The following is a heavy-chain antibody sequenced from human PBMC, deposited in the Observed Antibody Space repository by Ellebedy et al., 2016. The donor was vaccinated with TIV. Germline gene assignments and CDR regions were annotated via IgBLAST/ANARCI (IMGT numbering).Heavy chain of an antibody. V-gene: IGHV3-23*01. CDR3: AKDMVFGDGKWEIDV. CDR1: GFTFSGYA. CDR2: INNGGRTT. D-gene: IGHD1-26*01. Sequence: GESLKISCVASGFTFSGYAMSWVRQAPGKGLEWVSGINNGGRTTSYADSVKGRFTISRDNSSSTLYLQMNSLRAEDLAVYYCAKDMVFGDGKWEIDVWGQGTTVTVSS. J-gene: IGHJ6*02.